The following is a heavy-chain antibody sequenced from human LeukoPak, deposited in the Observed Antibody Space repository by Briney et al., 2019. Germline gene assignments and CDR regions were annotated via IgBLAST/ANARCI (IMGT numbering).Heavy chain of an antibody. J-gene: IGHJ4*02. CDR1: GGSISSIIYY. CDR2: IYYSGST. CDR3: ARHSRSVDYGSGSYTWDY. Sequence: SETLSLTCTVSGGSISSIIYYWGWIRQPPGKGLEWIGTIYYSGSTYYNVSLKSRVTISVDTSRNQFSLKLSSVTATDTAVYYCARHSRSVDYGSGSYTWDYWGQGTLVTVSS. D-gene: IGHD3-10*01. V-gene: IGHV4-39*01.